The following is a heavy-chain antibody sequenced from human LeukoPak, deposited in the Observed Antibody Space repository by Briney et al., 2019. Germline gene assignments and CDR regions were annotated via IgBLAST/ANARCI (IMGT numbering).Heavy chain of an antibody. CDR1: GFTFSSYA. Sequence: PGGSLRLSCAASGFTFSSYAMHWVRQAPGKGLEWVAVISYDGSNKYYADSVKGRFTISRDNSKNTLYLQMNSLRAEDTAVYYCAIGQYYDFWSGYSSPGDYWGQGTLVTVSS. V-gene: IGHV3-30*04. D-gene: IGHD3-3*01. CDR3: AIGQYYDFWSGYSSPGDY. CDR2: ISYDGSNK. J-gene: IGHJ4*02.